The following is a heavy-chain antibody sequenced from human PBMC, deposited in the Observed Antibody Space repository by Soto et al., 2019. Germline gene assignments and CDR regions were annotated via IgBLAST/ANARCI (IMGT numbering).Heavy chain of an antibody. D-gene: IGHD3-10*01. CDR3: ARGGTYGSGVYNWFDP. V-gene: IGHV4-61*01. Sequence: PSETLSLTCSVSGGSVNNKTYYWSWIRQPPGKRLEWIGYVYYSGGTNYTPSLRSRVTISVESSKSQLSLNLTSLTAADTAIYYCARGGTYGSGVYNWFDPWGQGILVTVSS. CDR2: VYYSGGT. CDR1: GGSVNNKTYY. J-gene: IGHJ5*02.